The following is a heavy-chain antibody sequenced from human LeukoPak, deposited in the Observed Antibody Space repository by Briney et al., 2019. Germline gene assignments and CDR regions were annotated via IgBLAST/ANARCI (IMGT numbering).Heavy chain of an antibody. CDR2: ISTSGITT. CDR3: AMWIQLWLGY. V-gene: IGHV3-48*04. Sequence: GGSLRLSCAASGFSFTSYNMNWVRQAPGKGLEWISYISTSGITTHYADSVDGRFTISRDNAKNSLYLQMNSLRAEDTAVYYCAMWIQLWLGYWGQGTLVTVSS. D-gene: IGHD5-18*01. J-gene: IGHJ4*02. CDR1: GFSFTSYN.